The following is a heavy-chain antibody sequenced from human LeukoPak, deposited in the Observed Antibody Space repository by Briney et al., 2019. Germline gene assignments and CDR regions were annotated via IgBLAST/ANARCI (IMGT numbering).Heavy chain of an antibody. CDR2: IYYSGST. CDR3: ARLVVTLRAFDY. D-gene: IGHD4-23*01. Sequence: PSETLSLTCTVSGGSISSYYWSWIRQPPGKGLEWIGYIYYSGSTNYNPSLKSRVTISVDTSKDQFSLKVSSVTAAYTAVYYCARLVVTLRAFDYWGQGTLVTVSS. V-gene: IGHV4-59*08. CDR1: GGSISSYY. J-gene: IGHJ4*02.